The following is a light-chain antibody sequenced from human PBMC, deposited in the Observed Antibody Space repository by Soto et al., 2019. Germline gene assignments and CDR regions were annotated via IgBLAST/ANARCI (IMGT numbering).Light chain of an antibody. Sequence: DIQMTQSPSTLSASVGDRVTITCRASQSISSLLAWYQQKPGKAPKLLIYKASSLESGVPSRFSGSGSGTDFTLTIDSLQPDDFATYYCQQYDRYWTFGQGTKVEIK. J-gene: IGKJ1*01. CDR3: QQYDRYWT. CDR1: QSISSL. CDR2: KAS. V-gene: IGKV1-5*03.